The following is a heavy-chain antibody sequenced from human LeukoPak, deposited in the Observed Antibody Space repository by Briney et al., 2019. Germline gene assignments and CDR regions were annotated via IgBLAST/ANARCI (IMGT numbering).Heavy chain of an antibody. J-gene: IGHJ6*02. D-gene: IGHD2-2*01. CDR3: ARDWSIVVVPAAGYYYGMDV. V-gene: IGHV1-69*01. CDR2: IIPIFGTA. CDR1: GGTFSSYA. Sequence: SVKVSCKASGGTFSSYAISWVRQAPGQGLEWMGGIIPIFGTANYAQKFQGRVTITADESASTAYMELSSLRSEDTAVYYCARDWSIVVVPAAGYYYGMDVWGQGTTVTVSS.